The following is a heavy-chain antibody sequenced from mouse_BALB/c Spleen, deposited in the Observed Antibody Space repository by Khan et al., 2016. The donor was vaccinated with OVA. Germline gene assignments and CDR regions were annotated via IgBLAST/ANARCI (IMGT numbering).Heavy chain of an antibody. CDR3: ERGYACFAY. CDR2: VNPNNGDS. D-gene: IGHD2-14*01. V-gene: IGHV1-26*01. Sequence: EVQLQQSGPDLVKPGASVRISCKASGYSFTLYYLSWVKQSPGESLEWIGRVNPNNGDSAYNQKFKDRATLTVDKSSNTAYMDFRSLTSEDSAVYYCERGYACFAYWGQGTLVTVSA. J-gene: IGHJ3*01. CDR1: GYSFTLYY.